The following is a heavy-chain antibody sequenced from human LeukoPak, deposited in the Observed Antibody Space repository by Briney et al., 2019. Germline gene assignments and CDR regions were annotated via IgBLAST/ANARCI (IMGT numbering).Heavy chain of an antibody. V-gene: IGHV3-30*18. CDR1: GFTFNNYG. J-gene: IGHJ4*02. CDR2: ISYDGSNK. CDR3: AKDHGGD. Sequence: GGSLRLSCAASGFTFNNYGMHWVRQAPGKGLEWVAVISYDGSNKYYADSVKGRFTISRDNSKNTLYLQMNSLRAEDTAVYYCAKDHGGDWGQGTLVTVSS.